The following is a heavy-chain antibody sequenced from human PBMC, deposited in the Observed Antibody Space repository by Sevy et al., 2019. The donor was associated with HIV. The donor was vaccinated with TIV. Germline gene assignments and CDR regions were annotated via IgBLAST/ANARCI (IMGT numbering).Heavy chain of an antibody. CDR3: ARGSITIFGVAIRIWNGAFDI. J-gene: IGHJ3*02. CDR1: GYTFTSYD. CDR2: MNPNSGNT. V-gene: IGHV1-8*01. Sequence: ASVKVSCKASGYTFTSYDINWVRQATGQGLEWMGGMNPNSGNTGYAQKFQGRVTMTRNTSISTAYMELSSLRSEDTAMYYCARGSITIFGVAIRIWNGAFDIWGQGTMVTVSS. D-gene: IGHD3-3*01.